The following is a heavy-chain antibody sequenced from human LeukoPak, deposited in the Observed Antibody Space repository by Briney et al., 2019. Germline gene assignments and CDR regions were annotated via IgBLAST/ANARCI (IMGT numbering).Heavy chain of an antibody. Sequence: ASVKVSCKASGYTFTGYYMHWVRQAPGQGLEWMGWINPNSGGTNYAQKFQGRVTMTRDTSISTAYMELSRLRSDDTAVYYCARDYEGDIVVVPAADYWGQGTLVIVSS. CDR1: GYTFTGYY. CDR2: INPNSGGT. J-gene: IGHJ4*02. CDR3: ARDYEGDIVVVPAADY. D-gene: IGHD2-2*01. V-gene: IGHV1-2*02.